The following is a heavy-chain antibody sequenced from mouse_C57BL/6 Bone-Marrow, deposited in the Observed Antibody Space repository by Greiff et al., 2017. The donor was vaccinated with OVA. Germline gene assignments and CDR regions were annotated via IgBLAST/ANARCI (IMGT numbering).Heavy chain of an antibody. V-gene: IGHV1-78*01. Sequence: VQLQESDAELVRPGASVKISCKVSGYTFTDHTIHWMKQRPEQGLEWIGYIYPRDGSTKYNEKFKGKATLTADKSSSTAYMQLNSLTSEDSAVYFCARGFYYGSNRFAYWGQGTLVTVSA. CDR3: ARGFYYGSNRFAY. CDR2: IYPRDGST. J-gene: IGHJ3*01. CDR1: GYTFTDHT. D-gene: IGHD1-1*01.